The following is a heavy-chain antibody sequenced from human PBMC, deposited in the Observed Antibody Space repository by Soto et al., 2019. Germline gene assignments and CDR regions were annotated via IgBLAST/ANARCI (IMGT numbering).Heavy chain of an antibody. J-gene: IGHJ4*02. D-gene: IGHD3-22*01. Sequence: PGGSLRLSCAASGFTFSSYSMNWVRQAPGKGLEWVSSISSSSSYIYYADSVKGRFTISRDNAKNSLYPQMNSLRAEDTAVYYCASHPRDSSGYWYYFDYWGQGTLVTVSS. V-gene: IGHV3-21*01. CDR1: GFTFSSYS. CDR2: ISSSSSYI. CDR3: ASHPRDSSGYWYYFDY.